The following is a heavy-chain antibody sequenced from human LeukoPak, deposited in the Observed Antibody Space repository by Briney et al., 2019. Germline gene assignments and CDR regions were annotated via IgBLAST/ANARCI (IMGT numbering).Heavy chain of an antibody. Sequence: SETLSLTCTVSGGSTSSYYWSWIRQPPGKGLEWIGYIYYSGSTNYNPSLKSRVTISVDTSKNQFSLKLSSVTAADTAVYYCARLRSGSYSHFDYWGQGTLVTVSS. D-gene: IGHD1-26*01. CDR2: IYYSGST. CDR3: ARLRSGSYSHFDY. J-gene: IGHJ4*02. V-gene: IGHV4-59*01. CDR1: GGSTSSYY.